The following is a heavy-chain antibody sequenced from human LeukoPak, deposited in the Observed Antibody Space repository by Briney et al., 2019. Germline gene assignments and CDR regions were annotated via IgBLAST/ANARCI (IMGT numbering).Heavy chain of an antibody. V-gene: IGHV1-18*01. CDR2: ISAYNGDT. D-gene: IGHD3-22*01. J-gene: IGHJ4*02. CDR1: GYTXTSYG. Sequence: GASVKVSCKASGYTXTSYGIGWVRQAPGQGLEWMGWISAYNGDTDYAQKLQGRVTMTTDTSSSTAYMELRNLISDDTAVYYCARDHSPSSGYNYFDYWGQGTLVTVSS. CDR3: ARDHSPSSGYNYFDY.